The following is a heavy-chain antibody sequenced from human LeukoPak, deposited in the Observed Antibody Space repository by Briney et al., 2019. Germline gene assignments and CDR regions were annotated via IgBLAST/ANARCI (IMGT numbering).Heavy chain of an antibody. V-gene: IGHV3-33*01. J-gene: IGHJ4*02. D-gene: IGHD3-3*01. CDR2: IWYDGSNK. CDR3: AREGYYIDY. CDR1: GFTFSSYG. Sequence: GGSLRLSCAASGFTFSSYGMHWVRQAPGKGLEWLAVIWYDGSNKYYADSVKGRFTIYRDNFKNTLYLKMNSLRAEDTAVYYCAREGYYIDYWGQGTLVTVSS.